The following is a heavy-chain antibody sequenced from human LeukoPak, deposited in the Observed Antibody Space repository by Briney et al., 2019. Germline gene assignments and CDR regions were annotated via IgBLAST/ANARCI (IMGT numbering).Heavy chain of an antibody. CDR1: GGSISSSSYY. CDR2: IYYSGST. V-gene: IGHV4-39*01. Sequence: SETLSLTCTISGGSISSSSYYWGWIRQPPGKGLERIGSIYYSGSTYYNPSLKSRVTISVDTSKNQFSLKLSSVTAADTAVYYCARQGGSVLHYSDYWGQGTLVTVSS. CDR3: ARQGGSVLHYSDY. J-gene: IGHJ4*02. D-gene: IGHD5-12*01.